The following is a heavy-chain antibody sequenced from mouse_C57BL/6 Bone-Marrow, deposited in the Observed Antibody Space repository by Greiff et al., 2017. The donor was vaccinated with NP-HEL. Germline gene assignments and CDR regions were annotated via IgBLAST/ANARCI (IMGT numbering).Heavy chain of an antibody. J-gene: IGHJ4*01. CDR1: GYTFTDYY. D-gene: IGHD1-1*01. CDR2: INPNNGGT. CDR3: ARRGDGSYAMDY. V-gene: IGHV1-26*01. Sequence: ESGPELVKPGASVKISCKASGYTFTDYYMNWVKQSHGKSLEWIGDINPNNGGTSYNQKFKGKATLTVDKSSSTAYMELRSLTSEDSAVYYCARRGDGSYAMDYWGQGTSVTVSS.